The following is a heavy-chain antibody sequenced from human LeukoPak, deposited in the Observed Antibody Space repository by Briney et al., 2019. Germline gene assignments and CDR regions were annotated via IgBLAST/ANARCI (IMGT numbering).Heavy chain of an antibody. D-gene: IGHD3-22*01. CDR3: AKDPGDRNYYDSSPLGY. CDR1: GFTFSNAW. J-gene: IGHJ4*02. CDR2: IKSKTDGGTT. V-gene: IGHV3-15*01. Sequence: PGGSLRLSCAASGFTFSNAWMSWVRQAPGKGLEWVGRIKSKTDGGTTDYAAPVKGRFTISRDDSKNTLYLQMNSLRAGDTAVYYCAKDPGDRNYYDSSPLGYWGQGALVTVSS.